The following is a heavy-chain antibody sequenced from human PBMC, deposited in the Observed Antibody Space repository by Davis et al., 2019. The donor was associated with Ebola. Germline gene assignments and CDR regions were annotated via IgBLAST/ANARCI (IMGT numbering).Heavy chain of an antibody. CDR1: GFTFSTYA. V-gene: IGHV3-23*01. CDR3: ARYFGPGTYALDY. J-gene: IGHJ4*02. Sequence: GESLKISCAASGFTFSTYAFHWVRRAPGKGLEWVSTISAGSSNTYYADSVKGRFTTSRDNAKNTLYLQMNSLRAEDTAVYYCARYFGPGTYALDYWGQGALVTVSS. CDR2: ISAGSSNT. D-gene: IGHD3-10*01.